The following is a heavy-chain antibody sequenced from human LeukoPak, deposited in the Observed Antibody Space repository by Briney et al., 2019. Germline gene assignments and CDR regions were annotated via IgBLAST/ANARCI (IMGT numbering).Heavy chain of an antibody. D-gene: IGHD5-18*01. J-gene: IGHJ4*02. CDR2: ITNTSSTI. CDR1: GFTLSGYP. CDR3: ARDGGYSWDLDY. Sequence: GGSLRLSCAASGFTLSGYPMNWVRQAPGKRLEWVSYITNTSSTIYYADSVKGRFTISRDNAKNSLFLQMNSLRVEDTAVYYCARDGGYSWDLDYWGQGTLVTVSS. V-gene: IGHV3-48*01.